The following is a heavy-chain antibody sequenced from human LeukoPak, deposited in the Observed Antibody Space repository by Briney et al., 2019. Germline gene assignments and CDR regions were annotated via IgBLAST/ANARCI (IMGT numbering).Heavy chain of an antibody. CDR3: ARGPAGLTLVRGGFDP. V-gene: IGHV3-30-3*01. J-gene: IGHJ5*02. Sequence: GGSLRLSCAASGFTFSSYSMHWVRQAPGKGLEWVAVISLDGSNKYHADSVKGRFTISRDNSKKTLYLHMNSLRTEDTAAYYCARGPAGLTLVRGGFDPWGQGTLVTVSS. D-gene: IGHD3-10*01. CDR2: ISLDGSNK. CDR1: GFTFSSYS.